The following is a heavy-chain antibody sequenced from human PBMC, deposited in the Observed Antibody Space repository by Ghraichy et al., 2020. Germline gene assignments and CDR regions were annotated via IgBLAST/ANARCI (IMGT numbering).Heavy chain of an antibody. J-gene: IGHJ4*02. V-gene: IGHV3-23*01. CDR2: ISGSGGST. D-gene: IGHD1-26*01. CDR1: GFTFSSYA. CDR3: AKSGSYYPYFDY. Sequence: RLSCAASGFTFSSYAMSWVRQAPGKGLEWVSAISGSGGSTYYADSVKGRFTISRDNSKNTLYLQMNSLRAEDTAVYYCAKSGSYYPYFDYWGQGTLVTVSS.